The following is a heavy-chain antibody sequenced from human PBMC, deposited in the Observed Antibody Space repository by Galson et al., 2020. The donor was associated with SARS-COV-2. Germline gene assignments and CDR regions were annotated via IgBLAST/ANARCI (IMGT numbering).Heavy chain of an antibody. J-gene: IGHJ5*02. CDR2: IYYSGST. CDR1: GDSINNKTYY. D-gene: IGHD6-13*01. V-gene: IGHV4-31*03. CDR3: ARGPLAADMDNWLDP. Sequence: SETLSLTCTISGDSINNKTYYWSWIRQLPGKGLEWIGFIYYSGSTYYNPSLKSRVTMSVDTSKNQFSLKVTSVTAADTAVYYCARGPLAADMDNWLDPWGQGNLVTVSS.